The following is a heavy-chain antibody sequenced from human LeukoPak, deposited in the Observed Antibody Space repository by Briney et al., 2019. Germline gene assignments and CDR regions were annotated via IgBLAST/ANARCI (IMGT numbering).Heavy chain of an antibody. J-gene: IGHJ3*02. V-gene: IGHV3-21*01. CDR3: ARDFPRDNDAFDT. CDR1: TFTLSAYG. Sequence: PGGSLRLSCTASTFTLSAYGVSWVRQAPGKGIEWVSSISSSSTYIYYADSLKGRFTISRDNAKNSLYLQMNSLRAEDTAVYYCARDFPRDNDAFDTWGQGTMVTVSS. CDR2: ISSSSTYI.